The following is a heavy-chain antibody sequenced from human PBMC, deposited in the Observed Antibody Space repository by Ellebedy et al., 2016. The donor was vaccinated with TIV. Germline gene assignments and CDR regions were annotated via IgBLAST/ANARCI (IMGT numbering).Heavy chain of an antibody. CDR1: GFTFDDYA. J-gene: IGHJ6*02. CDR3: ANGQQPTPNYYGMDV. CDR2: ISWNSGSI. Sequence: SLKISXAASGFTFDDYAMHWVRQAPGKGLEWVSGISWNSGSIGYADSVKGRFTISRDNAKNSLYLQMNSLRAEDTALYYCANGQQPTPNYYGMDVWGQGTTVTVSS. D-gene: IGHD6-13*01. V-gene: IGHV3-9*01.